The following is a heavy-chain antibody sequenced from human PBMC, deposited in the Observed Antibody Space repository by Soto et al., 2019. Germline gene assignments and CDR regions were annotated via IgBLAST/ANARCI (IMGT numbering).Heavy chain of an antibody. CDR3: ARDQASRVDP. V-gene: IGHV4-30-4*01. CDR1: GGSISSGDYY. CDR2: IHYSGST. J-gene: IGHJ5*02. Sequence: PSEPLALTCTVSGGSISSGDYYWSCIRQPPGKGLEWIGYIHYSGSTYYNPSLKSRVTISVDTSKNQFSLKLSSVTAADTAVYYCARDQASRVDPWGQGTLVTVSS.